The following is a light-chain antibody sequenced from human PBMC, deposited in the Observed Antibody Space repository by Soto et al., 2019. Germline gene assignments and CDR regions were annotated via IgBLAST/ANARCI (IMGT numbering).Light chain of an antibody. CDR2: DVN. CDR1: SSDIGAYNY. Sequence: QPALAQPPSASGSPGQSVTISCTGTSSDIGAYNYVSWYQQYPGKAPKLIIYDVNQRPSGVPDRFSGSKSGNTASLTVSGLQAEDEAVDYCNSFAGGAHVVFGGGTKLTVL. J-gene: IGLJ2*01. V-gene: IGLV2-8*01. CDR3: NSFAGGAHVV.